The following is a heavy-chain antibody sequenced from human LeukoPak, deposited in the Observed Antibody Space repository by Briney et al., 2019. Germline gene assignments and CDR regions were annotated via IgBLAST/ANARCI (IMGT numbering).Heavy chain of an antibody. CDR1: GFSFSNYD. Sequence: GSLRLSCAVSGFSFSNYDMTWVRQAPGKGLEWVSSITSSGDVTFYSDSVKGRFTISRDNSQNTLYLQMNSLRAEDTAIYFCAKYRGMTGTSELDYWGQGTLVTVSS. CDR3: AKYRGMTGTSELDY. CDR2: ITSSGDVT. V-gene: IGHV3-23*01. D-gene: IGHD1-7*01. J-gene: IGHJ4*02.